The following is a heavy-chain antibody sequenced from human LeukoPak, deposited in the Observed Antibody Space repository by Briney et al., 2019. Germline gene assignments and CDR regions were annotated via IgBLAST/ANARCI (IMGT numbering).Heavy chain of an antibody. CDR2: IYPGDSDT. CDR3: ARLLSSGSSWTEANTDYFDY. CDR1: GYSFTSYW. D-gene: IGHD6-13*01. J-gene: IGHJ4*02. Sequence: GESLKISCKGSGYSFTSYWIGWVRQMPGKGLEWMGIIYPGDSDTRYSPSFQGQVTISADKSISTAYLQWSSLKASDTAMYYCARLLSSGSSWTEANTDYFDYWGQGTLVTVSS. V-gene: IGHV5-51*01.